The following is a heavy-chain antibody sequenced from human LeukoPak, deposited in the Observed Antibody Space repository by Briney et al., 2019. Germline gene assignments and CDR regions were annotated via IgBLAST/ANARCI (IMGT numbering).Heavy chain of an antibody. V-gene: IGHV3-21*01. CDR1: GFTFSSYS. CDR2: ISSSSSYI. J-gene: IGHJ5*02. D-gene: IGHD5-12*01. Sequence: AGGSLRLSCAASGFTFSSYSMNWVRQAPGKGLEWVSSISSSSSYIYYADSVKGRFTISRDNAKNSLYLQMNSLRAEDTAVYYCASSREVANNWFDPWGQGTLVTVSS. CDR3: ASSREVANNWFDP.